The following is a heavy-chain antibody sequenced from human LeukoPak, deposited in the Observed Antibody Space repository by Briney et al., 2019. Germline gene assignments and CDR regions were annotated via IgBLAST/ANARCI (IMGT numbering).Heavy chain of an antibody. CDR1: GFTFKKTW. J-gene: IGHJ3*01. Sequence: PGGSLRRSCAASGFTFKKTWMTWVRQAPGKGLEWVANINDDGVEKYYVDSVRGRFTISRDNVKNSLYLQLNSLRAEDTAVYFCARDRAYGALDLWGLGTVVTVSS. D-gene: IGHD1-26*01. CDR2: INDDGVEK. V-gene: IGHV3-7*05. CDR3: ARDRAYGALDL.